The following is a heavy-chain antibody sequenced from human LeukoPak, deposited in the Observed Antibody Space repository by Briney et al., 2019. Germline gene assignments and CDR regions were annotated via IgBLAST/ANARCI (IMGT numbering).Heavy chain of an antibody. Sequence: SETLSLTCAVYGGSFSGYYWSWIRQPPGKGLEWIGEINHSGSTYYNPSLKSRVTISVDTSKNQFSLKLSSVTAADTAVYYCARACRDGYFDYWGQGTLVTVSS. J-gene: IGHJ4*02. CDR1: GGSFSGYY. CDR2: INHSGST. D-gene: IGHD5-24*01. V-gene: IGHV4-34*01. CDR3: ARACRDGYFDY.